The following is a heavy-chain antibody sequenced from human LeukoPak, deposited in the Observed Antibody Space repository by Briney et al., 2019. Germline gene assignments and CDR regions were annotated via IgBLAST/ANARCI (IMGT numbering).Heavy chain of an antibody. CDR3: AQSYYGSGSYYSLYDAFDI. V-gene: IGHV6-1*01. J-gene: IGHJ3*02. Sequence: SQTLSLTCAISGDSVSSNSAAWNWIRQSPSIGLDWLGSTYYRSKWYNDYAVSVKSRITINPDTSKNQFSLQLNSVTPEDTAAYYCAQSYYGSGSYYSLYDAFDIWGQGTMVTVSS. D-gene: IGHD3-10*01. CDR1: GDSVSSNSAA. CDR2: TYYRSKWYN.